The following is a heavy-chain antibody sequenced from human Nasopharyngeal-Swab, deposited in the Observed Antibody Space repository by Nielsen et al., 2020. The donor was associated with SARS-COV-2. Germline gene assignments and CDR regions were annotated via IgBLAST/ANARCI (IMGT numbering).Heavy chain of an antibody. CDR2: IKQDGSEK. CDR1: GFSFSTYW. J-gene: IGHJ6*03. Sequence: ESLKIPCAASGFSFSTYWMTWVRQAPGKGLEWVANIKQDGSEKYYVDSVKGRFTVSRDNPKNLLYLQVNSLRAEDTAVYYCARQGVFVPAYFHQYYMDVWGKGTTVTVSS. D-gene: IGHD3-16*02. V-gene: IGHV3-7*03. CDR3: ARQGVFVPAYFHQYYMDV.